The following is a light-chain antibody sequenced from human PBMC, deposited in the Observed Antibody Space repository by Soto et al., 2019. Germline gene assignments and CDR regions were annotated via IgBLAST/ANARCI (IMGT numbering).Light chain of an antibody. J-gene: IGLJ1*01. Sequence: QSALTQPASVSGSPGQSITISCTGTSSDVGGYNYVSWYQQHPGKAPTLMIYDVSNRPSGVSNRFSGSKSGNTASLTISGLQAEDEADYYCSSYTSSSLYVFGTWTKLTVL. CDR3: SSYTSSSLYV. V-gene: IGLV2-14*01. CDR2: DVS. CDR1: SSDVGGYNY.